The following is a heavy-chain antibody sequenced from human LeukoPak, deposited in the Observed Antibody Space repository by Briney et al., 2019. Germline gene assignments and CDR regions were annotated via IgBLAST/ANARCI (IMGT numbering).Heavy chain of an antibody. CDR1: GGTFSIYA. J-gene: IGHJ3*02. CDR2: ISAYNGNT. Sequence: GSSVRVSCKASGGTFSIYAISWVRQAPGQGLEWMGWISAYNGNTNYAQKFQGRVTMTTDTSTSTAYMELRSLRSDDTAVYYCARHKPYGSGSFDTFDIWGQGTMVTVSS. D-gene: IGHD3-10*01. CDR3: ARHKPYGSGSFDTFDI. V-gene: IGHV1-18*01.